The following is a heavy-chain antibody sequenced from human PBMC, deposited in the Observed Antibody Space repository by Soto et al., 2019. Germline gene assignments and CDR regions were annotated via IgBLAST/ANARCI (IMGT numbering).Heavy chain of an antibody. V-gene: IGHV4-30-4*08. D-gene: IGHD7-27*01. Sequence: SETLSLTCTVSGDSISRGGYYWSWIRQHPGKGLEWIGYIYYTGSTYYNPSLTSRVTISVDTSNNQFSLKLSSVSAADTAVYYCARGPSGDKVDYWGQGTLVTVSS. CDR1: GDSISRGGYY. CDR3: ARGPSGDKVDY. CDR2: IYYTGST. J-gene: IGHJ4*02.